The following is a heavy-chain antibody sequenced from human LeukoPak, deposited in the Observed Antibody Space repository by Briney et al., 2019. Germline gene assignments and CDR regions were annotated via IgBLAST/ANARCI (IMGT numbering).Heavy chain of an antibody. CDR2: IKPDGSET. CDR3: GGFGYEAAVDL. Sequence: GGSLRLSCAASGVMFSTYWMTGVRQAPGKGLEGVANIKPDGSETYYVDSVKGRFTISRDNTKNLLYLQMNSLRGEDAAVYYCGGFGYEAAVDLWGQGTLVTASS. J-gene: IGHJ4*02. V-gene: IGHV3-7*01. CDR1: GVMFSTYW. D-gene: IGHD6-13*01.